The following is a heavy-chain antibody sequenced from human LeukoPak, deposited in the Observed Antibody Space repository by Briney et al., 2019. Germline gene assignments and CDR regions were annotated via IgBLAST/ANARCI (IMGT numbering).Heavy chain of an antibody. CDR1: GFTFSSYV. Sequence: GGSLRLSCAASGFTFSSYVMHWVRQAPGKGLEWVAIISYDGSNEYYADSVKGRFTISRDNSKNTLYLQMNSLRAADTAVYYCARDKGTSNLSSFDYWGQGTLVTVSS. CDR2: ISYDGSNE. D-gene: IGHD1-14*01. CDR3: ARDKGTSNLSSFDY. V-gene: IGHV3-30*04. J-gene: IGHJ4*02.